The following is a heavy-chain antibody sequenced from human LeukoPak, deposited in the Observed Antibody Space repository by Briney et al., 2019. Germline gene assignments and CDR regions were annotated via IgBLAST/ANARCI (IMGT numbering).Heavy chain of an antibody. J-gene: IGHJ4*02. CDR2: IKQDGGGK. V-gene: IGHV3-7*03. D-gene: IGHD6-13*01. CDR3: ARAGSSSWFDY. Sequence: PGGSLRLSCAASGFTFSSHWMSWVRQAPGKGLEWVANIKQDGGGKYYVDSVKGRFTISRDNAKNPLYLQMNSLRAEDTAVYYCARAGSSSWFDYWGQGTLVTVSS. CDR1: GFTFSSHW.